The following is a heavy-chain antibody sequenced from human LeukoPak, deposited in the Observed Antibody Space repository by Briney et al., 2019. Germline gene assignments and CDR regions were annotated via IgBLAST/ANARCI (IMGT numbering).Heavy chain of an antibody. CDR1: GYSFTSYW. D-gene: IGHD6-13*01. CDR2: IYPGDSDT. V-gene: IGHV5-51*01. CDR3: AGLVTYSSSWNSYYYYYGMDV. J-gene: IGHJ6*04. Sequence: GESLKISCTGSGYSFTSYWIGWVRPMPGKGLEWMGCIYPGDSDTRYSPSLQGQVTISADKSISTGYLQWSSLTASDTAMYYCAGLVTYSSSWNSYYYYYGMDVWGKGTTVTVSS.